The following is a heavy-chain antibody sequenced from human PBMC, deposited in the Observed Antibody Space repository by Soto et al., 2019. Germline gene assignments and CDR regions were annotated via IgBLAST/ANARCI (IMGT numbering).Heavy chain of an antibody. CDR2: INWNGGST. V-gene: IGHV3-20*04. D-gene: IGHD3-10*01. J-gene: IGHJ6*02. CDR1: GFTFDDYG. CDR3: ARHTGSYYYYSMDV. Sequence: TGGSLRLSCAASGFTFDDYGMSWVRQAPGKGLEWVCGINWNGGSTGYTDSEKDRFTISRDNAKNSLYLQMNSLRAEDTALYYCARHTGSYYYYSMDVWGQGTTVTVSS.